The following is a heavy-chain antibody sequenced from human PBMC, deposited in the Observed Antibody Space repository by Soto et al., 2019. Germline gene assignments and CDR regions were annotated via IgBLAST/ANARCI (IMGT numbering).Heavy chain of an antibody. Sequence: EVQLVESGGGLVQPGGSLRLSCAGSGFTFSDYYIDWVRQAPGKGLEWVGRSRDKGNSYSTDYAASVKGRFTISRDASKNSLFLQMNSLKTEDTALYYCTRSITGTTSSDYWGQGSLLTVSS. D-gene: IGHD1-7*01. CDR2: SRDKGNSYST. V-gene: IGHV3-72*01. CDR3: TRSITGTTSSDY. CDR1: GFTFSDYY. J-gene: IGHJ4*02.